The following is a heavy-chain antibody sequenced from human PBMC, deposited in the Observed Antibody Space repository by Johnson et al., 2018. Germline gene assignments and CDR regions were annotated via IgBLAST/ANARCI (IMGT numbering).Heavy chain of an antibody. D-gene: IGHD6-19*01. V-gene: IGHV3-33*01. Sequence: VQLVESGGGVVQPGRSLRLSCAASGFTFSSYGMHCVRQAPGKGLEWVTLIWFDGSNTYYADSVKGRFTISRDNSKNTLYLQMNSLRAEDTAVYYCARGPPYSSGWYPAFDYWGQGTLVTVSS. CDR1: GFTFSSYG. CDR2: IWFDGSNT. CDR3: ARGPPYSSGWYPAFDY. J-gene: IGHJ4*02.